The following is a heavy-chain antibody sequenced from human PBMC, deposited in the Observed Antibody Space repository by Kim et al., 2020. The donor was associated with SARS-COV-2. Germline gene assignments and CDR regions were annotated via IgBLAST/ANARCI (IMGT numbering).Heavy chain of an antibody. J-gene: IGHJ4*02. CDR1: GYTFTSNH. Sequence: ASVKVSCKASGYTFTSNHMHWVRQAPGQGLEWMGIINPSGGSTTYAQKFQGRVTMTRDTSTTTDYMELSSLTSEDTAVYYCARDFHGSCTIDYWSQGTLVTVSA. CDR3: ARDFHGSCTIDY. D-gene: IGHD2-15*01. CDR2: INPSGGST. V-gene: IGHV1-46*01.